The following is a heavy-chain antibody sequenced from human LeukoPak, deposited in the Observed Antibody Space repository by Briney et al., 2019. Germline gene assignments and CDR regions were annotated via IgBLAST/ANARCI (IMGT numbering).Heavy chain of an antibody. Sequence: ASVKVSCKASGYTFTSYYMHWVRQTPGQGLEWMGIINPSGGSTSYAQKFQGRVTITADKSTSTAYMELSSLRSEDTAVYYCARASNYRGYCSGGSCYTPDYWGQGTLVTVSS. V-gene: IGHV1-46*01. CDR2: INPSGGST. J-gene: IGHJ4*02. CDR3: ARASNYRGYCSGGSCYTPDY. CDR1: GYTFTSYY. D-gene: IGHD2-15*01.